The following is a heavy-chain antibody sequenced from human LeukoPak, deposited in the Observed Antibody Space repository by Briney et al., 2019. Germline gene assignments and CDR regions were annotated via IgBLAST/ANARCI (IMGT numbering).Heavy chain of an antibody. CDR2: ISSSASLT. Sequence: QPGASLRLSCAASGFTFRSYAMTWVRQAPGKGLEWVSAISSSASLTYYADAVKGRFTVSRDNSKNTLYLQMNSLGAEDTAVYYCAKAVGFDWYWHYWGQGTLVTVSS. D-gene: IGHD3-9*01. J-gene: IGHJ4*02. CDR1: GFTFRSYA. CDR3: AKAVGFDWYWHY. V-gene: IGHV3-23*01.